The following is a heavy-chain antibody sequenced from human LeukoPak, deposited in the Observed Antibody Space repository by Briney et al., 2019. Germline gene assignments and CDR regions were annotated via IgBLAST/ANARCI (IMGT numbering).Heavy chain of an antibody. J-gene: IGHJ4*02. CDR3: PKLYCSSTGCYDY. V-gene: IGHV3-23*01. D-gene: IGHD2-2*01. CDR1: GFTFSCYA. CDR2: ISASGTST. Sequence: GGSLRLSCAASGFTFSCYAMSWVRQAPGKGLEWVSGISASGTSTYYVDSVKGRFTISRDNSKNTLYLQMNSVRAEDTAVYYCPKLYCSSTGCYDYWGQGTLVTVSS.